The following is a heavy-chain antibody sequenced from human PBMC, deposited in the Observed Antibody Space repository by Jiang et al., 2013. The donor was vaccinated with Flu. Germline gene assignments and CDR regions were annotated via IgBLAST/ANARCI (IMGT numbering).Heavy chain of an antibody. Sequence: QLVESGGGLVQPGGSLRLSCAASGFTFSSYSMSWVRQAPGKGLEWVSGISGSGSNIYHADSVKGRFTISRDNSKNTLYLQMNSLRAEDTAIYYCAKDRGPGGSSDWIPRFDPWGQGTLVTVSS. J-gene: IGHJ5*02. CDR3: AKDRGPGGSSDWIPRFDP. CDR1: GFTFSSYS. CDR2: ISGSGSNI. V-gene: IGHV3-23*04. D-gene: IGHD6-19*01.